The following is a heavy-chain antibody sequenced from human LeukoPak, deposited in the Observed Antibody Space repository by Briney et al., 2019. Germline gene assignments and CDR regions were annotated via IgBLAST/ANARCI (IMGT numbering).Heavy chain of an antibody. CDR3: ARDPRGQSSGYYWGPFWP. Sequence: GGSLRLSCAASGFTFSSYSMNWVRQAPGKGLEWVSSISSSSSYIYYADSVKGRFTISRDNAKNSLYLQMNSLRAEDTAVYYCARDPRGQSSGYYWGPFWPWGQGTLVTVSS. V-gene: IGHV3-21*01. CDR2: ISSSSSYI. CDR1: GFTFSSYS. J-gene: IGHJ5*02. D-gene: IGHD3-22*01.